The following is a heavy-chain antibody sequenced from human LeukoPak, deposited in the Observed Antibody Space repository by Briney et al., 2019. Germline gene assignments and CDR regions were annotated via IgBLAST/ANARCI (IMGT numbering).Heavy chain of an antibody. D-gene: IGHD3-22*01. CDR3: ARDRRGYYDSSGYHY. V-gene: IGHV3-7*01. CDR1: GFTFSSYW. CDR2: IKQDGSEK. Sequence: QPGWSLRLSCAASGFTFSSYWMSWVRQAPGKGLEWVANIKQDGSEKYYVDSVKGRFTISRDNAKNSLYLQMNSLRAEDTAVYYCARDRRGYYDSSGYHYWGQGTLVTVSS. J-gene: IGHJ4*02.